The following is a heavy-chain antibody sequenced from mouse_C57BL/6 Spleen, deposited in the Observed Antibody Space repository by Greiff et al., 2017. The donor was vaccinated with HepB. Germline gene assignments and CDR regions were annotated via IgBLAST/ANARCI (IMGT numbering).Heavy chain of an antibody. V-gene: IGHV5-9-1*02. CDR2: ISSGGDYI. CDR3: TSLITTVVATGYFDV. J-gene: IGHJ1*03. Sequence: VQLKESGEGLVKPGGSLKLSCAASGFTFSSYAMSWVRQTPEKRLEWVAYISSGGDYIYYADTVKGRFTISRDNARNTLYLQMSSLKSEDTAMYYCTSLITTVVATGYFDVWGTGTTVTVSS. D-gene: IGHD1-1*01. CDR1: GFTFSSYA.